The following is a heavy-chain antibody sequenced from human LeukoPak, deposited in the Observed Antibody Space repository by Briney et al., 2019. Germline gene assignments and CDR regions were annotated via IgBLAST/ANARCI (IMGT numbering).Heavy chain of an antibody. Sequence: TSETLSLTCTVSGGSISSYYWSWIRQPAGKGLEWIGRIYTSGSTNYNPSLKSRVTMSVDTSKNQFSLKLSSVTAADTAVYYCAKEGNDFWRKGDWFDPWGQGTLVTVSS. D-gene: IGHD3-3*01. CDR1: GGSISSYY. V-gene: IGHV4-4*07. CDR3: AKEGNDFWRKGDWFDP. CDR2: IYTSGST. J-gene: IGHJ5*02.